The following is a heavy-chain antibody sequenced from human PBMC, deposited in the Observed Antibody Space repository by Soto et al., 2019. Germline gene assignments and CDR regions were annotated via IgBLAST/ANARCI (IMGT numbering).Heavy chain of an antibody. CDR1: GYTFTSSA. Sequence: QVKLVQSGAEEKKPGASGNVSCQASGYTFTSSAMHWVRQAPGKRLEWIGWINAGNGNTKYSPKFQGRVTITRDTSARTAYMELSSLRSEGTAVYYCARGGPPIDYWGQGTRVTVSS. V-gene: IGHV1-3*05. CDR3: ARGGPPIDY. J-gene: IGHJ4*02. CDR2: INAGNGNT. D-gene: IGHD3-10*01.